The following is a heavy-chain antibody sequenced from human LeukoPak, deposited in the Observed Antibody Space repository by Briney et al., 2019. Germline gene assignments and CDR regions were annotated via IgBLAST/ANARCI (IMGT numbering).Heavy chain of an antibody. CDR3: ARDFWSGYYTLNAFAI. D-gene: IGHD3-3*01. CDR1: GYTFTSCG. V-gene: IGHV1-18*01. CDR2: ISTYNGKT. J-gene: IGHJ3*02. Sequence: ASVKVSCKASGYTFTSCGIGWVRQAPGQGLEWMGWISTYNGKTVYAQDIQGRVTMTTDTSTSTAYMELRSLRSDDTAIYYCARDFWSGYYTLNAFAIWGLGTMVTVSS.